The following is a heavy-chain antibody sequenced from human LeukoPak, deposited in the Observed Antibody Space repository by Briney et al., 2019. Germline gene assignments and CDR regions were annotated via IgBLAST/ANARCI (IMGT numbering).Heavy chain of an antibody. CDR2: INHSGST. V-gene: IGHV4-34*01. CDR1: GGSFSGYY. D-gene: IGHD3-22*01. CDR3: ARGDYYDSSGYYTYYFDY. Sequence: SETLSLTCAVYGGSFSGYYWSWIRQPPGKGLEWIGEINHSGSTNYNPSLKSRVTISVDTSKNQFSLKLSSVTAADTAVYYCARGDYYDSSGYYTYYFDYWGQGTLVTVSS. J-gene: IGHJ4*02.